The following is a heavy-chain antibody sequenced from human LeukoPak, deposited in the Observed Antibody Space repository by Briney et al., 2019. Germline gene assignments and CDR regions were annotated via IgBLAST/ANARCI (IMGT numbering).Heavy chain of an antibody. Sequence: GGSLRLSCAASGFTFSSYAMSWVRQAPGKGLEWVSGISGSGGSTYYADSVKGRFTISRDNAKNSLFLQMSSLRAEDTAVYYCARARGAGPGAHFDYWGQGAPVIVSS. CDR2: ISGSGGST. J-gene: IGHJ4*02. D-gene: IGHD3-10*01. V-gene: IGHV3-23*01. CDR3: ARARGAGPGAHFDY. CDR1: GFTFSSYA.